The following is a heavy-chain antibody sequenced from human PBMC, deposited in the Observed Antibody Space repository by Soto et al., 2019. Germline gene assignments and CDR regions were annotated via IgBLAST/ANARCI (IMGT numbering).Heavy chain of an antibody. J-gene: IGHJ4*01. CDR2: ISISSSDR. Sequence: GESLKISCAASGFTLRTYTMNWVRQAPGKGLECVSSISISSSDRYYADSVRGRFTISRDNAKNALYLQMNSLRADDTAVYFCVRGMNPLFGGQGTLVTVSS. CDR1: GFTLRTYT. V-gene: IGHV3-21*06. CDR3: VRGMNPLF.